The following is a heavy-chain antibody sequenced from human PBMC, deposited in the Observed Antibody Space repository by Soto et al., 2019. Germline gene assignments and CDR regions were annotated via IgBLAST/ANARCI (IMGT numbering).Heavy chain of an antibody. V-gene: IGHV5-10-1*01. CDR2: IDPSDSYT. Sequence: GESLKISCKGSGYSFTSYCISWVRQMPGRGLEWMGRIDPSDSYTNYSPSFQGHVTISADKSISTAYLQWSSLKASDTAMYYCARHRYITQGWFDPWGQGTMVTVYS. CDR3: ARHRYITQGWFDP. CDR1: GYSFTSYC. J-gene: IGHJ5*02. D-gene: IGHD1-20*01.